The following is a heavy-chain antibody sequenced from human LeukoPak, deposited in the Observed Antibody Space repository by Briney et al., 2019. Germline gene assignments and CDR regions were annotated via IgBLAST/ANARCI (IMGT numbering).Heavy chain of an antibody. V-gene: IGHV3-43D*03. CDR2: ISWDGGST. J-gene: IGHJ4*02. CDR1: GFTFDDYA. D-gene: IGHD6-19*01. Sequence: GGSLRLSCAASGFTFDDYAMHWVRQAPGKGLEWVSLISWDGGSTYYADSVKGRFTISRDNSKNSLYLQMNSLRAEDTALYYCAKDNQFSPYGSGWGIDYWGQGTLVTVSS. CDR3: AKDNQFSPYGSGWGIDY.